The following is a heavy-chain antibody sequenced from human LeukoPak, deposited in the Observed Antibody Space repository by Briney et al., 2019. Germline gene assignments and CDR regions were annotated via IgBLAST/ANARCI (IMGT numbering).Heavy chain of an antibody. J-gene: IGHJ6*04. V-gene: IGHV1-46*01. Sequence: GASVKVSCKASGYTFTSYYMHWVRQAPGQGLEWMGIINPSCGSTSYAQKFQGRVTMTRDTSTSTVYMELSSLRSEDTAVYYCARVGGTMVRGATRDYYGMDVWGKGTTVTVSS. CDR1: GYTFTSYY. CDR2: INPSCGST. CDR3: ARVGGTMVRGATRDYYGMDV. D-gene: IGHD3-10*01.